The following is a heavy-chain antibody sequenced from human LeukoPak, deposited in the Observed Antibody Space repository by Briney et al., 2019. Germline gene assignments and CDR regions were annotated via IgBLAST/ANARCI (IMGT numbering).Heavy chain of an antibody. CDR3: AKSLWVRNSCNWFDF. V-gene: IGHV3-23*01. Sequence: PGGSLRLSCAASGFRFANYGMTWVRQAPGKGLEWVSAIRGPGDTTYYADSVQGRFTISRDNSEDILFLQMDSLRAEDTAVYYCAKSLWVRNSCNWFDFWGQGTLVTVSS. J-gene: IGHJ5*01. CDR2: IRGPGDTT. D-gene: IGHD1-26*01. CDR1: GFRFANYG.